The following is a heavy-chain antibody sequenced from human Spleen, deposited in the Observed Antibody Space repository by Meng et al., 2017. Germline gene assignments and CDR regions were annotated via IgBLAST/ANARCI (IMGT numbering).Heavy chain of an antibody. D-gene: IGHD4-11*01. CDR1: GGSSSGYY. V-gene: IGHV4-34*01. J-gene: IGHJ4*02. CDR2: INNSGST. CDR3: ARGPTTMAHDFDY. Sequence: VQLQQWCTGLLKPSETLSLTCVVSGGSSSGYYWSWIRQPPGKGLEWIGEINNSGSTNYNPSLESRATISVDTSQNNLSLKLSSVTAADSAVYYCARGPTTMAHDFDYWGQGTLVTVSS.